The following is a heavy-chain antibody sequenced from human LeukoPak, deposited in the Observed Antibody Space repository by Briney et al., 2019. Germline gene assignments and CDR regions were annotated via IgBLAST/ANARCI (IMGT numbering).Heavy chain of an antibody. Sequence: GGSLRLSCAASGFTVSSNYMSWVRQAPGKGLEWVSVIYSGGSTYYADSVKGRFTISRDNSKNTLYLQMNSLRAADTAVYYCATSSGVGGGYYYGMDVWGQGTTVTVSS. J-gene: IGHJ6*02. CDR2: IYSGGST. CDR3: ATSSGVGGGYYYGMDV. D-gene: IGHD2-15*01. V-gene: IGHV3-53*01. CDR1: GFTVSSNY.